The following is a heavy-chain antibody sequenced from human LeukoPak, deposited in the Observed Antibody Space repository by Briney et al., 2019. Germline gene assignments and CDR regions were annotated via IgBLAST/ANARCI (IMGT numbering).Heavy chain of an antibody. D-gene: IGHD6-13*01. CDR3: ARDLIAAAGLPDY. CDR1: GFTFSSYS. CDR2: ISSSSSYI. V-gene: IGHV3-21*01. Sequence: GGSLRPSCAASGFTFSSYSMNWVRQAPGKGLEWVSSISSSSSYIYYADSVKGRFTISRDNAKNSLYLQMNSLRAEDTAVYYCARDLIAAAGLPDYWGQGTLVTVSS. J-gene: IGHJ4*02.